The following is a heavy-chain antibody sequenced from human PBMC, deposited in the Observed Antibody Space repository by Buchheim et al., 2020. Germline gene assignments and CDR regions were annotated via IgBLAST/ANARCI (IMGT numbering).Heavy chain of an antibody. CDR1: GGSFSGYY. V-gene: IGHV4-34*01. D-gene: IGHD3-3*01. Sequence: QVQLQQWGAGLLKPSETLSLTCAVYGGSFSGYYWSWIRQPPGKGLEWIGEINHSGSTNYNPSLKSRVTISVDTSKNQFSLKLSSVTAADTAVYYCARRLNYDFWSGYYTGNWFDPWGQGTL. CDR3: ARRLNYDFWSGYYTGNWFDP. CDR2: INHSGST. J-gene: IGHJ5*02.